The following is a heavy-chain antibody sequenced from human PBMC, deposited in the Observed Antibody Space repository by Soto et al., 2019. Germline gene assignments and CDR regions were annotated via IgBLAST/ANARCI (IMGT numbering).Heavy chain of an antibody. Sequence: SETLSLTCAVYGGSFSGYYWSWIRQPPGKGLEWIGEINHSGSTNYNPSLKSRVTISVDTSKNQFSLKLSSVTAADTAVYYCARGPARRGLRSFDYWGQGTLVTVS. D-gene: IGHD5-12*01. CDR1: GGSFSGYY. CDR2: INHSGST. J-gene: IGHJ4*02. V-gene: IGHV4-34*01. CDR3: ARGPARRGLRSFDY.